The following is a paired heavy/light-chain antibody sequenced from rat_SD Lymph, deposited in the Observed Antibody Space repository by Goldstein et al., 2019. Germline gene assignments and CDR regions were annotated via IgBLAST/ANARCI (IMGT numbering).Heavy chain of an antibody. CDR2: IGPGSGDT. J-gene: IGHJ2*01. V-gene: IGHV1-32*01. CDR1: GYTFTSYY. D-gene: IGHD1-12*02. CDR3: ARYDGIALDY. Sequence: QVQLQQSGAELVKPGSSVKMSCKASGYTFTSYYIYWIKQRPGQGLEWIGRIGPGSGDTNYNEKFKGKATFTVDKSSSTAYMQLSSLTPEDTAVYYCARYDGIALDYWGQGVMVTVSS.
Light chain of an antibody. CDR3: QQYYDYPDT. CDR2: NAN. Sequence: DIQMTQSPASLSASLGETVTIECRASEDIYNGLAWYQQKPGKSPQLLIYNANSLHTGVPSRFSGSGSGTQYSLKINSLQSEDVASYFCQQYYDYPDTFGAGTKLELK. V-gene: IGKV12S36*01. CDR1: EDIYNG. J-gene: IGKJ2-2*01.